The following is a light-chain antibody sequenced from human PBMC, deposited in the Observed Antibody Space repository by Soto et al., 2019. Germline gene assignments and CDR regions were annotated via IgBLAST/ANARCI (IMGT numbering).Light chain of an antibody. V-gene: IGKV4-1*01. CDR2: WGS. J-gene: IGKJ1*01. Sequence: DIVMTQSPDSLAVSLGERATINCKSSQSVLYSSNNKNYLAWYQQKPGQPPKLLIYWGSTRESGVPDRFSGSGSGTDFTLTISSLQAEDVAVYYCQQYYSTPLTFGQGTKVDI. CDR1: QSVLYSSNNKNY. CDR3: QQYYSTPLT.